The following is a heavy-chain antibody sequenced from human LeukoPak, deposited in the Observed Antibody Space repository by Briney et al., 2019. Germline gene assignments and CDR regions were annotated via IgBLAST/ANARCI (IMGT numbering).Heavy chain of an antibody. V-gene: IGHV1-69*05. D-gene: IGHD3-22*01. Sequence: ASVKVSCKASGGTLSSYAITWVRQAPGQGLEWIGGIIPVFQTPNYAQNFRGRVTITTDESTRTAYMELSSLRSEDTAIYYCARDTTLSRVITTTTTYHYFYYIDVWGKGTTVTISS. CDR2: IIPVFQTP. J-gene: IGHJ6*03. CDR1: GGTLSSYA. CDR3: ARDTTLSRVITTTTTYHYFYYIDV.